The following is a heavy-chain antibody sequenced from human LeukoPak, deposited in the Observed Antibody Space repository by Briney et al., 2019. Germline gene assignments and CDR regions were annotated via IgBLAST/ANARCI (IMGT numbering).Heavy chain of an antibody. D-gene: IGHD3-10*01. Sequence: GGSLRLSCAVPGFTVSSNYMNWVRQAPGKGLEWVSVIYSGGTTSYADSVKGRFTISRDNSKNTLYLQMNSLRAEDTAVYYCARDDGAGGPFDYWGQGTLVTVSS. CDR1: GFTVSSNY. V-gene: IGHV3-66*01. J-gene: IGHJ4*02. CDR3: ARDDGAGGPFDY. CDR2: IYSGGTT.